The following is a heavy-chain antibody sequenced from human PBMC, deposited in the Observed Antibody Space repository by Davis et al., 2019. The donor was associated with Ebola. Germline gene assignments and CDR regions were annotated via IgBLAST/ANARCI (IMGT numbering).Heavy chain of an antibody. CDR2: IYYSGST. D-gene: IGHD6-13*01. J-gene: IGHJ4*02. CDR1: GGSISSYY. Sequence: SETLSLTCTVSGGSISSYYWSWIRQPPGKGLEWIGSIYYSGSTYYNPSLKSRVTISVDTSKNQFSLKLSSVTAADTAVYYCAISGYSSSWSREDYWGQGTLVTVSS. CDR3: AISGYSSSWSREDY. V-gene: IGHV4-59*05.